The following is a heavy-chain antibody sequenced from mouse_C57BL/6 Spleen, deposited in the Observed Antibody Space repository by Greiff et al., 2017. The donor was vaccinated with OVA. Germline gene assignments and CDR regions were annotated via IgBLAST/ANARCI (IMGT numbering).Heavy chain of an antibody. J-gene: IGHJ2*01. CDR3: ARVGLTGNYFDY. CDR2: IDPSDSET. V-gene: IGHV1-52*01. Sequence: QVQLQQPGAELVRPGSSVKLSCKASGYTFTSYWMHWVKQRPIQGLEWIGNIDPSDSETHYNQKFKDKATLTVDKSSSTAYMQLSSLTSEDSAVYYCARVGLTGNYFDYWGQGTTLTVSS. CDR1: GYTFTSYW. D-gene: IGHD4-1*01.